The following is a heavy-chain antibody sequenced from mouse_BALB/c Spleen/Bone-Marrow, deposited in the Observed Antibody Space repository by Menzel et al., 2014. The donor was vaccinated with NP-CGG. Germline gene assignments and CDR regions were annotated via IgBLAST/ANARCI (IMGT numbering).Heavy chain of an antibody. V-gene: IGHV1S81*02. Sequence: LQESGAELVKPGASVKLSCKASGYTFTSYYMYWVKQRPGQGLEWIGGINPSNGGTNFNEKFKSKATLTVDKSSSAAYMQLGSLTSEDSAVYYCTRYTYGDYPYYYTMDYWGQGTSVTVSS. D-gene: IGHD2-13*01. CDR3: TRYTYGDYPYYYTMDY. CDR2: INPSNGGT. J-gene: IGHJ4*01. CDR1: GYTFTSYY.